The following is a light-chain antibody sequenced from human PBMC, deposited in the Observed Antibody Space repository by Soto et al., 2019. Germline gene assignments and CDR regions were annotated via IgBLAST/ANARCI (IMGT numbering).Light chain of an antibody. CDR2: GAS. J-gene: IGKJ5*01. V-gene: IGKV3-15*01. CDR1: QSVSSN. Sequence: EIVMTQSASTLSGSPGERATLSWGASQSVSSNLAWYQQKPGQAPRLLIYGASTRATGIPARFSGSGSGTEFTLTISSLQSQDFAVYYCQQYNNWPPITFGQGTRLEIK. CDR3: QQYNNWPPIT.